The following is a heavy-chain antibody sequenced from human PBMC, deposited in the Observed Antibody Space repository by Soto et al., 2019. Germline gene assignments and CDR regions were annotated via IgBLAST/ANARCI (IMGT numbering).Heavy chain of an antibody. CDR1: GFTFSSYG. J-gene: IGHJ4*02. CDR2: LSSDGSDK. D-gene: IGHD3-10*01. V-gene: IGHV3-30*18. CDR3: AKSGIGAAAGTGDN. Sequence: QVQLVESGGGVVQPGRSLRLSCAASGFTFSSYGMHWVRQAPGKGLEWVSVLSSDGSDKYYADSVKGRFTISRDNSKNTMYLHMNNLRTEDTDLYYCAKSGIGAAAGTGDNWGQGTLVTVSS.